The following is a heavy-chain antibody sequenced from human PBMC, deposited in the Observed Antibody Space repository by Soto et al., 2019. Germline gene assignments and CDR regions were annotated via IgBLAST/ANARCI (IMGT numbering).Heavy chain of an antibody. CDR3: AKEVSSGHFEY. Sequence: GGSLRLSCAAFGFTFSSYSMNRVRQAPGKGLEWVSAISGSGGSTYYADSVKGRFTISRDNSKNTLYLQMNSLRAEDTAVYYCAKEVSSGHFEYWGQGTLVTVSS. V-gene: IGHV3-23*01. D-gene: IGHD6-19*01. J-gene: IGHJ4*02. CDR2: ISGSGGST. CDR1: GFTFSSYS.